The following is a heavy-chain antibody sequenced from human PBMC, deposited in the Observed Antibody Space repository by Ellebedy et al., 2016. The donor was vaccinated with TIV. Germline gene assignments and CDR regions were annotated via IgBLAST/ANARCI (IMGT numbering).Heavy chain of an antibody. Sequence: ASVKVSCKASGYTFTAYYMHWVRQAPGQGPEWMGWISAYTGETRYSQKYQGRVTLTTDTSTTTAYMELRSLRSDDTAVYFCARDMVQGMVARYLWFDYWGQGTLITVSS. CDR3: ARDMVQGMVARYLWFDY. CDR1: GYTFTAYY. CDR2: ISAYTGET. D-gene: IGHD5-12*01. V-gene: IGHV1-18*04. J-gene: IGHJ4*02.